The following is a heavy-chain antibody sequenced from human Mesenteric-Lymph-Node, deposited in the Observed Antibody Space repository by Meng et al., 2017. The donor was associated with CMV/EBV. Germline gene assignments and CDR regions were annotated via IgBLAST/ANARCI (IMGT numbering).Heavy chain of an antibody. D-gene: IGHD2-2*01. CDR2: ISSSGSNI. CDR1: GFTFSDYY. Sequence: GGSLRLSCAASGFTFSDYYMSWIRQAPGKGLEWVSYISSSGSNIYYADSVKGRFTISRDNAKKSLYLQMNSLRAEDTAVYYCARPRGCSSTTCYTTVGLGAFDIWGEGTMVTVSS. J-gene: IGHJ3*02. V-gene: IGHV3-11*01. CDR3: ARPRGCSSTTCYTTVGLGAFDI.